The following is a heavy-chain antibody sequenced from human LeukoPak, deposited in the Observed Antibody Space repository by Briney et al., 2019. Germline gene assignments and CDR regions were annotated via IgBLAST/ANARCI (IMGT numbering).Heavy chain of an antibody. Sequence: SVKVSCKASGGPFNSYAINWVRQAPGQGLEWMGRIIVILGKVNYAQKFQGRLTITADKSTRTAYMDLNNLASEDTAIYFCARYIHPQGLIGYAMDVWGQGATVIVSS. CDR1: GGPFNSYA. D-gene: IGHD2-15*01. V-gene: IGHV1-69*04. CDR2: IIVILGKV. CDR3: ARYIHPQGLIGYAMDV. J-gene: IGHJ6*02.